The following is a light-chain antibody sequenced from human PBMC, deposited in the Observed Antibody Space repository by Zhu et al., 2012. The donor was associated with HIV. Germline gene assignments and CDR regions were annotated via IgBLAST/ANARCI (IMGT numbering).Light chain of an antibody. Sequence: EIVLTQSPATLSLSPGEGATLSCRASQSVGSNLAWYQQKPGQAPRLFIYDASNRASGIPARFTGSGSGTDFTLTISSLEPRSILLIYYCQLRDDWSWTFGPRDQGG. CDR2: DAS. CDR3: QLRDDWSWT. V-gene: IGKV3-11*01. CDR1: QSVGSN. J-gene: IGKJ1*01.